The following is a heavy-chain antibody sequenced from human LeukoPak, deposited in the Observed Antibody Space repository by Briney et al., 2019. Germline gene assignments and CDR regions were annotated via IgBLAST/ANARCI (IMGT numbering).Heavy chain of an antibody. V-gene: IGHV3-23*01. Sequence: AGGSLRLPCAASGFTFSSYAMSWVRQAPGKGLEWVSAISGSGGSTYYADPVKGRFTISRDNSKNTLYLQMNSLRAEDTAVYYCAKEQHPSVTFVFDYWGQGTLVTVSS. CDR2: ISGSGGST. CDR3: AKEQHPSVTFVFDY. CDR1: GFTFSSYA. J-gene: IGHJ4*02. D-gene: IGHD4-17*01.